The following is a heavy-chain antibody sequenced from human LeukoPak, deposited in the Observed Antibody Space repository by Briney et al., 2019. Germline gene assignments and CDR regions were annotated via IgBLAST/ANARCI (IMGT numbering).Heavy chain of an antibody. J-gene: IGHJ4*02. D-gene: IGHD3-10*01. CDR1: GFTFSTYW. Sequence: PGGPLRLSCAASGFTFSTYWMTWVRQAPGKGLKWAANIKQDGSEKYYVDSVKGRFTISRDNAKNSLYLQMNSLRAEDTAVYYCARLVRGVDHWGQGTLVTVSS. CDR3: ARLVRGVDH. V-gene: IGHV3-7*01. CDR2: IKQDGSEK.